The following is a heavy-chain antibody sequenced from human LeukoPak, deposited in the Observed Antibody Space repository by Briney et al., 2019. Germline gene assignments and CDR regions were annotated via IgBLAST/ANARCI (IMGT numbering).Heavy chain of an antibody. D-gene: IGHD2-2*02. CDR1: GLSLSNYA. CDR2: ISERGGST. Sequence: GGSLRLSCVVSGLSLSNYAMTWVRQAPGKGLEWVSYISERGGSTTYADSVKGRFTISRDTSLNTLYLQMNSLRAEDTAVYYCAKTEAPAAIRAGSDYWGQGTLVTVSS. J-gene: IGHJ4*02. CDR3: AKTEAPAAIRAGSDY. V-gene: IGHV3-23*01.